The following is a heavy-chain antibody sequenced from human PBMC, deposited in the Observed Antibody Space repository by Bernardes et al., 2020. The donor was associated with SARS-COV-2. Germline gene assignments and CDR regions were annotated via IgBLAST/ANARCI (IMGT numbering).Heavy chain of an antibody. D-gene: IGHD3-22*01. CDR3: ATLYYDSSGYNSNWFDP. V-gene: IGHV3-7*01. CDR2: INQDGSRK. Sequence: GGSLRLSCAASGFTFSTYWMSWVRQAPGKGLEWVANINQDGSRKYYVDSVKGRFTISRDNAKNSLYLQMNSLRAEDTAVYSCATLYYDSSGYNSNWFDPWGQGTLVTVSS. CDR1: GFTFSTYW. J-gene: IGHJ5*02.